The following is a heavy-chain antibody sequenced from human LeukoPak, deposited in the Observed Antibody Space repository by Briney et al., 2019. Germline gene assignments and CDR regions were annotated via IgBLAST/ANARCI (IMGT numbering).Heavy chain of an antibody. Sequence: MPSETLSLTCTVSGGSINSTSYYWGWIRQPPGKGLEWIGSINYSGSTYYNPSLKSRVTISVDRSKNQFSLKLSSVTAADTAVYYCARGYCSGGSCYSSYYYSYMDVWGKGTTVTVSS. D-gene: IGHD2-15*01. J-gene: IGHJ6*03. V-gene: IGHV4-39*07. CDR3: ARGYCSGGSCYSSYYYSYMDV. CDR2: INYSGST. CDR1: GGSINSTSYY.